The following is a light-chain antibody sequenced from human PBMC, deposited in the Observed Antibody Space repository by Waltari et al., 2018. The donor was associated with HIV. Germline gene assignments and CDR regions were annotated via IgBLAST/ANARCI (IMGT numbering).Light chain of an antibody. CDR1: SSDIGGSNY. CDR3: SSYSSVNNVVV. V-gene: IGLV2-14*03. CDR2: DVI. Sequence: QSALTQPASVSGSPGQSITISCTGSSSDIGGSNYVSWYQQFPGKAPKLLICDVIRRPCGVSDRFSGSNPGTPPSLTISGLQAEDEAGYFCSSYSSVNNVVVFGGGTKVTVL. J-gene: IGLJ2*01.